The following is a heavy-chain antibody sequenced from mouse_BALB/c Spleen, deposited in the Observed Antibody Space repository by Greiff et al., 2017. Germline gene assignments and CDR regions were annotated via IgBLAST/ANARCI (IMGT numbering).Heavy chain of an antibody. Sequence: ESGAELMKPGASVKISCKATGYTISSYWIEWVKQRPGHGLEWIGEILPGSGSTNYNEKFKGKATFTADTSSNTAYMQLSSLTSEDSAVYYCARGLRYYAMDYWGQGTSVTVSS. CDR3: ARGLRYYAMDY. CDR1: GYTISSYW. V-gene: IGHV1-9*01. CDR2: ILPGSGST. J-gene: IGHJ4*01. D-gene: IGHD1-1*01.